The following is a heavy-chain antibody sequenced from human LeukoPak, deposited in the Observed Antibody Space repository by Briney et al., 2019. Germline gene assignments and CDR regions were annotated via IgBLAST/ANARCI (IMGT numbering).Heavy chain of an antibody. CDR3: ARKGSSTSQFILPRSSWFDP. CDR2: MNPNRGNT. Sequence: ASVKVSCKASGYTFTSYDINWVRQATGQGPEWMGWMNPNRGNTGYAQKLQGRVTITRNTSISTAYIELSSLRSEDTAVYYCARKGSSTSQFILPRSSWFDPWGQGTLVTVSS. V-gene: IGHV1-8*03. D-gene: IGHD2-2*01. J-gene: IGHJ5*02. CDR1: GYTFTSYD.